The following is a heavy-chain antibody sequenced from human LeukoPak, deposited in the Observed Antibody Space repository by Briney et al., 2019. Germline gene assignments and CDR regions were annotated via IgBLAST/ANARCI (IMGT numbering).Heavy chain of an antibody. CDR3: ARDQAPYYDRSGYHYSATAAGFDI. D-gene: IGHD3-22*01. CDR1: GGSISSYY. J-gene: IGHJ3*02. Sequence: SETLSLTCTVSGGSISSYYWSWIRQPPGKGLEWIGLVYYSGSTSYNPSLKSRVTISVDTSKNQFSLKVSSVTAADTAVYYCARDQAPYYDRSGYHYSATAAGFDIWGQGTTVTVSS. V-gene: IGHV4-59*12. CDR2: VYYSGST.